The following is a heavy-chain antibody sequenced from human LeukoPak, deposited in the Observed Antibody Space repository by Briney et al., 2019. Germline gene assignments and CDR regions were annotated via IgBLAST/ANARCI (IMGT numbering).Heavy chain of an antibody. J-gene: IGHJ4*02. Sequence: GGSLRLSCATSGFTFRTYAMSWVRQAPGKGLEWVSRIKCDGSYTNYADSVKGRFTISRDNARNTLSLHMISLRAEDTAVYFCVRDGDAYNFDFWGQGVLVTVSS. CDR1: GFTFRTYA. CDR2: IKCDGSYT. D-gene: IGHD5-24*01. CDR3: VRDGDAYNFDF. V-gene: IGHV3-74*01.